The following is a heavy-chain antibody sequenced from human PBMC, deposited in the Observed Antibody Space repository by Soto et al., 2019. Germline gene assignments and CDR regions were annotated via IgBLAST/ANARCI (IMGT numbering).Heavy chain of an antibody. Sequence: PGGSLRLSCAASGFTFSSYEMNWVRQAPGKGLEWVSYISSSGSTIYYADSVKGRFTISRDNAKNSLYLQMNSLRAEDTAVYYCARDFYDSSGYYSLEPGDWGQGTLVTVAS. CDR2: ISSSGSTI. J-gene: IGHJ1*01. CDR1: GFTFSSYE. V-gene: IGHV3-48*03. D-gene: IGHD3-22*01. CDR3: ARDFYDSSGYYSLEPGD.